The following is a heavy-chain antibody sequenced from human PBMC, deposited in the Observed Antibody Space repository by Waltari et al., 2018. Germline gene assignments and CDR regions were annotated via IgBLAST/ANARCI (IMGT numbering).Heavy chain of an antibody. CDR1: GYTFTGYY. CDR3: AGGNGGGYFFGGTYYDESNWFDP. V-gene: IGHV1-2*06. CDR2: INPNSGGT. Sequence: QVQLVQSGAEVKKPGASVKVSCKASGYTFTGYYIYWVRQAPGQGLEWMGRINPNSGGTNYAQKVQGRITLTRETSISTAYMELSSRTSDEPAMDYCAGGNGGGYFFGGTYYDESNWFDPWGQGTLVTVSS. D-gene: IGHD2-15*01. J-gene: IGHJ5*02.